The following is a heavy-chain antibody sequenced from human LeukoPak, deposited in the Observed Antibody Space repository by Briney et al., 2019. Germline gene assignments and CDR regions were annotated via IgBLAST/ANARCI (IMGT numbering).Heavy chain of an antibody. Sequence: VGSHGLSPAAPVFTHSNHYMSWVRPAPWEGLEWVSVIYSGGSTYYADSVKGRFTISRDNSKNTLYLQMNSLRAEDTAVYYCARWGRDLDAFDIWGQGTMVTVSS. CDR2: IYSGGST. CDR1: VFTHSNHY. J-gene: IGHJ3*02. V-gene: IGHV3-66*01. CDR3: ARWGRDLDAFDI. D-gene: IGHD3-16*01.